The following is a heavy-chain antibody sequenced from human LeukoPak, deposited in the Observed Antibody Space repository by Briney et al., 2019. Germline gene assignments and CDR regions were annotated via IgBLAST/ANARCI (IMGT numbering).Heavy chain of an antibody. CDR2: IYTTRST. V-gene: IGHV4-61*02. CDR1: GGSISSGSYH. J-gene: IGHJ4*02. CDR3: ARGVWFGELFN. Sequence: SQTLSLTCTVSGGSISSGSYHWSWLPQPTGRGLEWIGRIYTTRSTNYNPSLKSRVPISVDTSNNHCSLKVSSVTAADTAVYYWARGVWFGELFNWGEGTLVTVSS. D-gene: IGHD3-10*01.